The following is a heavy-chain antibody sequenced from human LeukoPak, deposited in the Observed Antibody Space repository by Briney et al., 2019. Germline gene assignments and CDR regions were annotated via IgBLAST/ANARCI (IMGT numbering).Heavy chain of an antibody. V-gene: IGHV4-39*01. D-gene: IGHD5-12*01. CDR2: IYYSGTT. J-gene: IGHJ4*02. CDR3: GGHGNSGYEYDY. Sequence: SETLSLTCTVSGDSISSSSYYWGWIRQPPGKGLEWIGTIYYSGTTYYNPSLKSRVTISVDTSKNQFSLQLSSVTAADTAVYYLGGHGNSGYEYDYLGQGTLVTVS. CDR1: GDSISSSSYY.